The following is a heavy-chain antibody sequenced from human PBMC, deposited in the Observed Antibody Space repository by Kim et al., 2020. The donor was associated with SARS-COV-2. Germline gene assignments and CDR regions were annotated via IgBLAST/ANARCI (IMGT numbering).Heavy chain of an antibody. CDR1: GGSINGYY. Sequence: SETLSLTCTVSGGSINGYYWTWIRQPPGMGLEWICYIHSDGRTNYNPSHSSRLAMSVDTSEKRVSLRVTSVTAADTAVYFCARLPDITGWPFDAWGQGTQVTVSS. CDR3: ARLPDITGWPFDA. J-gene: IGHJ4*02. D-gene: IGHD3-10*01. CDR2: IHSDGRT. V-gene: IGHV4-59*01.